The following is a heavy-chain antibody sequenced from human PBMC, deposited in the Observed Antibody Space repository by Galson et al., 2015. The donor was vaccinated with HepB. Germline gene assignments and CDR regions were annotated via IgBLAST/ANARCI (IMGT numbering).Heavy chain of an antibody. Sequence: SVKVACKASGGTFSSYAISWVRQAPGEGLEWMGRIIPIRGIANYAQKFQGRVTIAAGKSTSTAYMELSSLRSEDTAVYYCAGGRGKIAAAGTGFDYWGQGTLVTVSS. CDR1: GGTFSSYA. D-gene: IGHD6-13*01. CDR2: IIPIRGIA. V-gene: IGHV1-69*04. CDR3: AGGRGKIAAAGTGFDY. J-gene: IGHJ4*02.